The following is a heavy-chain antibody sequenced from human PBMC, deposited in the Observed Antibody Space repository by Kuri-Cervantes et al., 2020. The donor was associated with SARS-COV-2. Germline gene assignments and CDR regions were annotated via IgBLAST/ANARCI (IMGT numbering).Heavy chain of an antibody. CDR2: IIPIFGTA. Sequence: SVKVSCKASGGTFSSYAISWVRQAPGQGLEWMGGIIPIFGTANYAQKFQGRVTITTDESTSTAYMELSSLRSEDTAVYYCARDRIYSSSSGRFDYWGQGTLVTVSS. J-gene: IGHJ4*02. CDR3: ARDRIYSSSSGRFDY. V-gene: IGHV1-69*05. D-gene: IGHD6-6*01. CDR1: GGTFSSYA.